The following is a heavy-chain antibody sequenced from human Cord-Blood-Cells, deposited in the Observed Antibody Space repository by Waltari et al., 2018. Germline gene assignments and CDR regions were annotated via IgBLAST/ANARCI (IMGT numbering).Heavy chain of an antibody. CDR3: ARDGGWFDP. J-gene: IGHJ5*02. D-gene: IGHD3-16*01. CDR2: IIRDGSST. CDR1: GFTFSSYW. V-gene: IGHV3-74*01. Sequence: EVQLVESGGGLVQTGGSLRLSCAASGFTFSSYWMHWVRKAPGKGLVWVSRIIRDGSSTIYADAVKGRVTICRDNAKHTLYLQMNSLRAEDTAVYYCARDGGWFDPWGQGTLVTVSS.